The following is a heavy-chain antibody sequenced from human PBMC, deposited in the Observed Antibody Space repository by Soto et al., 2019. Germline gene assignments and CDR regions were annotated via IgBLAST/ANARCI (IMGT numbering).Heavy chain of an antibody. CDR3: ARVTRGITVTGTGPTFDY. J-gene: IGHJ4*02. CDR1: GGSISSGGCY. V-gene: IGHV4-31*03. CDR2: IYYSGST. Sequence: SETLSLTCTVSGGSISSGGCYWSWIRQHPGKGLEWIGYIYYSGSTYYNPSLKSRVTISVDTSKNQFSLKLSSVTAADTAVYYCARVTRGITVTGTGPTFDYWGQGTLVTVPS. D-gene: IGHD4-17*01.